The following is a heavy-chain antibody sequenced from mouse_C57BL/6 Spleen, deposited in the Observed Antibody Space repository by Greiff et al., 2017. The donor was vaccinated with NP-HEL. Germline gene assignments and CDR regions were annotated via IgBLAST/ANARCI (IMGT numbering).Heavy chain of an antibody. CDR2: ILPGSGST. V-gene: IGHV1-9*01. Sequence: QVQLQQSGAELMKPGASVKLSCKATGYTFTGYWIEWVKQRPGHGLEWIGEILPGSGSTNYNEKFKGKATFTADTSSNTAYMQLSSLTTEDSAIYYCARGGYVYSNYVYYAMDYWGQGTSVTVSS. J-gene: IGHJ4*01. D-gene: IGHD2-5*01. CDR1: GYTFTGYW. CDR3: ARGGYVYSNYVYYAMDY.